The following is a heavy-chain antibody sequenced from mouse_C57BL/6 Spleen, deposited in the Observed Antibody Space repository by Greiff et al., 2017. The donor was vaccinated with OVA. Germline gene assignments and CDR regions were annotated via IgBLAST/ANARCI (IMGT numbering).Heavy chain of an antibody. CDR3: ARDYGNYDYFDY. V-gene: IGHV7-3*01. CDR2: IRNRANGYTT. CDR1: GFTFTDYY. D-gene: IGHD2-1*01. J-gene: IGHJ2*01. Sequence: EVQLVESGGGLVQPGGSLSLSCAASGFTFTDYYMSWVRQPPGKALEWLGFIRNRANGYTTEYSASVKGRFTISRDNSQSILYLQMNALRAEDSATYYCARDYGNYDYFDYWGQGTTLTVSS.